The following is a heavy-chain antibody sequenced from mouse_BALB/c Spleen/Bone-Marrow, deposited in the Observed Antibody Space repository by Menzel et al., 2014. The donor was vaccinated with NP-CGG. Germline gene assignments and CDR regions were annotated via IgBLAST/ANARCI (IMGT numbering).Heavy chain of an antibody. CDR3: ARGDGYYVDFDY. V-gene: IGHV14-3*02. D-gene: IGHD2-3*01. J-gene: IGHJ2*01. CDR2: IDPANGNT. Sequence: VQLKDSGAELVKPGASVKLSCTASGFNIKDTYMHWVKQRPEQGLEWIGRIDPANGNTKSDPKFQGKATFTVDTSSSTAYMQFNSLTSEDSAVYYCARGDGYYVDFDYWGQGTTLTVSS. CDR1: GFNIKDTY.